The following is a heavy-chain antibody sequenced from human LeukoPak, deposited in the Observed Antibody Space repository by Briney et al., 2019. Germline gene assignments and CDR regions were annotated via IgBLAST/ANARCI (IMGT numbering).Heavy chain of an antibody. CDR3: ARDRSGWFDP. CDR2: IYYSGST. V-gene: IGHV4-39*07. D-gene: IGHD3-3*01. Sequence: GSLRLSCAASGFTFSSYGMHWVRQAPGKGLEWIGSIYYSGSTYYNPSLKSRVTISVDTSKNQFSLKLSSVTAADTAVYYCARDRSGWFDPWGQGTLVTVSS. J-gene: IGHJ5*02. CDR1: GFTFSSYG.